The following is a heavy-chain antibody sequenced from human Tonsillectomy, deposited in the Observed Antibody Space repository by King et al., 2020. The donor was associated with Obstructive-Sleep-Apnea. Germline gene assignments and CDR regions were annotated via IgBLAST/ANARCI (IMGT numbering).Heavy chain of an antibody. Sequence: QLQESGPGLVKPSETLSLTCTVSGGSISSSSYYWGWIRQPPGNGLEWIGSIYYSGSTYYNPSLKSRVTISVDTSKNQFSLKLSSVTAADTAVYYCARDLYYYGSGGNWFDPWGQGTLVTVSS. CDR3: ARDLYYYGSGGNWFDP. J-gene: IGHJ5*02. V-gene: IGHV4-39*07. D-gene: IGHD3-10*01. CDR1: GGSISSSSYY. CDR2: IYYSGST.